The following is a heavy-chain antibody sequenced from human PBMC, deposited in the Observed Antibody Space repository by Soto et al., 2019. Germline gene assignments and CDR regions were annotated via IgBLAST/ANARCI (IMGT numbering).Heavy chain of an antibody. J-gene: IGHJ4*02. CDR1: GGSFSGYF. CDR2: INHLGSP. CDR3: AGGSAGPRLAF. D-gene: IGHD6-25*01. V-gene: IGHV4-34*01. Sequence: QVQLHQWGAGLLKPSETLSLTCTVYGGSFSGYFWTWIRQPPGKGLEWIGEINHLGSPFYTPSLNRRLTISVDSSTNQFALRLTSVTAADTDVYYCAGGSAGPRLAFWGQGTLVTVSS.